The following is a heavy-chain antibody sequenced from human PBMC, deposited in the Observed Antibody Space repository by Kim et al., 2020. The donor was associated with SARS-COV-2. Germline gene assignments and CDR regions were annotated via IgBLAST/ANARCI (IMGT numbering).Heavy chain of an antibody. Sequence: TSYADAVKRRVTISRDNAENAMDLQMNSLTADDTAMYFCARDVSGADDYWGQGTLVTVSS. CDR2: T. J-gene: IGHJ4*02. V-gene: IGHV3-74*01. D-gene: IGHD3-10*01. CDR3: ARDVSGADDY.